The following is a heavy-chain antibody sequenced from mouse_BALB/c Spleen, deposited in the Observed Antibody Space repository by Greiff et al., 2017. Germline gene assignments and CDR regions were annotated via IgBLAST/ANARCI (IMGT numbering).Heavy chain of an antibody. CDR3: ARDAHTRWDIGG. V-gene: IGHV2-6-2*01. CDR2: IWSDGST. J-gene: IGHJ1*01. Sequence: VQLVESGPDLVAPSQSLSITCTVSGFSLTGDGVHWVRQPPGKGLEWLVVIWSDGSTTYNSALKSRLSISKDNSKSQVFLKMTSLQTDDTAMYYCARDAHTRWDIGGRGAGTTVTVSS. D-gene: IGHD1-1*01. CDR1: GFSLTGDG.